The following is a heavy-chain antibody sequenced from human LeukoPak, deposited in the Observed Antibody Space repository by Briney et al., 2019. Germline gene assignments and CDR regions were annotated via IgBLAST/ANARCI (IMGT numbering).Heavy chain of an antibody. V-gene: IGHV4-30-4*08. D-gene: IGHD3-10*01. CDR1: GGSISSGDYY. CDR3: AREGRYYGSGSYRGNDY. CDR2: IYYSGST. Sequence: SETLSLTCTVSGGSISSGDYYWSWIRQPPGKGLEWIGYIYYSGSTYYNPSLKSRVTISVDTSKNQFSLKLSSVTAADTAVYYCAREGRYYGSGSYRGNDYWGQGTLVTVSS. J-gene: IGHJ4*02.